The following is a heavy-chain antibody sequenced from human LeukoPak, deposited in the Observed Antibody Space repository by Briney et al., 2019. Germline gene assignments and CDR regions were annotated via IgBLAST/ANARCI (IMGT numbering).Heavy chain of an antibody. CDR1: GYRFTPYW. D-gene: IGHD2-2*01. V-gene: IGHV5-51*01. CDR3: ARGKGVVVPAAIAERSWFDP. J-gene: IGHJ5*02. CDR2: IYPGDSDT. Sequence: GESLKISRKGSGYRFTPYWIGWVRQMPGKGLEWIGIIYPGDSDTRYSRSFQGQVTTSADQSISTAYLQWSSLKASDTAMYYGARGKGVVVPAAIAERSWFDPWGQGTLVTVSS.